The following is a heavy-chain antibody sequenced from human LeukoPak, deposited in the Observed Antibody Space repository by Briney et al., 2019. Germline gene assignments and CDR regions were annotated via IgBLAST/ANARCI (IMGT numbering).Heavy chain of an antibody. CDR3: ARALRRGATNWNYAY. V-gene: IGHV4-59*12. D-gene: IGHD1-7*01. CDR1: GGSISSYY. CDR2: IYYSGST. J-gene: IGHJ4*02. Sequence: SETLSLTCTVSGGSISSYYWSWIRQPPGKGLEWIGYIYYSGSTNYNPSLKSRVTISVDTSKNQFSLKLSSVTAADTAVYYCARALRRGATNWNYAYWGQGTLVTVSS.